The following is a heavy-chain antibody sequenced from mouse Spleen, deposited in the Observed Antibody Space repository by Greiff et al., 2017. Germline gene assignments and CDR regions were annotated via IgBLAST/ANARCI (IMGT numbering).Heavy chain of an antibody. Sequence: VQLKQSGAELVRPGASVKLSCTASGFNIKDYYMHWVKQRPEQGLEWIGRIDPEDGDTEYAPKFQGKATMTADTSSNTAYLQLSSLTSEDTAVYYCTKIYDGYYAWFAYWGQGTLVTVSA. CDR3: TKIYDGYYAWFAY. J-gene: IGHJ3*01. CDR1: GFNIKDYY. CDR2: IDPEDGDT. D-gene: IGHD2-3*01. V-gene: IGHV14-1*01.